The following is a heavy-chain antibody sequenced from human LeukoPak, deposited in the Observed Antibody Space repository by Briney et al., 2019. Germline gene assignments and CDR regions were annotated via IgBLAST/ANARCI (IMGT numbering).Heavy chain of an antibody. CDR1: GFTFSSYS. Sequence: GGSLRLPCAASGFTFSSYSMNWVRQAPGKGLEWVSSISSSSSYIYYADSVKGRFTISRDNAKNSLYLQMNSLRAEDTAVYYCARAYCTNGVCYRVFPGYWGQGTLVTVSS. CDR3: ARAYCTNGVCYRVFPGY. D-gene: IGHD2-8*01. J-gene: IGHJ4*02. CDR2: ISSSSSYI. V-gene: IGHV3-21*01.